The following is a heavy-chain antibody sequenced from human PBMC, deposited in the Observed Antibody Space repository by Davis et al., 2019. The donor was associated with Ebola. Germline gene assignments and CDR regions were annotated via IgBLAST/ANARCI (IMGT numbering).Heavy chain of an antibody. CDR2: IIPVFGIP. D-gene: IGHD3-10*02. V-gene: IGHV1-69*13. J-gene: IGHJ3*02. Sequence: SVKVSCKASGGTFSSYGISWVRQAPGQGLDWMGGIIPVFGIPKYAQKFQGRVTLTADESTSTAYMELSSLRSEDTAVYYCARFRTYYYVTREGAFDIWGQGTMVTVSS. CDR3: ARFRTYYYVTREGAFDI. CDR1: GGTFSSYG.